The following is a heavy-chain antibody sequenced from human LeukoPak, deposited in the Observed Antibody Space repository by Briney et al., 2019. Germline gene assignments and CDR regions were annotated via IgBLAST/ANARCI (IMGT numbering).Heavy chain of an antibody. V-gene: IGHV3-43D*03. D-gene: IGHD6-19*01. CDR2: ISWDGGST. CDR3: AKDMSSSGQRAYFDY. Sequence: GGSLRLSCAASGFTFDDYAMHWVRQAPGKGLEWVSLISWDGGSTYYADSVKGRFTISRDNSKNSLYLQMNSLRAEDTALYYCAKDMSSSGQRAYFDYWGQGTLVTVSS. CDR1: GFTFDDYA. J-gene: IGHJ4*02.